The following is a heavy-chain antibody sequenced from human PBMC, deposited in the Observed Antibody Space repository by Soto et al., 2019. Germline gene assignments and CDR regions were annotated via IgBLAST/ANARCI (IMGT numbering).Heavy chain of an antibody. Sequence: QVQLVQSGAEVKKPGASVKVSCKASGYTFTSYAMHWVRQAPGQRLEWMGWINAGNGNTKYSQKFQGRVTITRDTSASTAYMELSSLRSEDTAVYYCAREGKVVGITTVTTPEFDFDYWGQGTLVTVSS. CDR3: AREGKVVGITTVTTPEFDFDY. V-gene: IGHV1-3*01. D-gene: IGHD4-17*01. CDR2: INAGNGNT. J-gene: IGHJ4*02. CDR1: GYTFTSYA.